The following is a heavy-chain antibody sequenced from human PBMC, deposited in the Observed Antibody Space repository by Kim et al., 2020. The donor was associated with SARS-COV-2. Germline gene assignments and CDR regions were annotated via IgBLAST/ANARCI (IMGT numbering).Heavy chain of an antibody. CDR3: NQSPYCSISIMSCWGLEF. CDR2: VKSITDGGST. CDR1: GVTFTSAW. J-gene: IGHJ4*02. Sequence: GGSLRLSCAASGVTFTSAWMSWVRQAPGKGLEWLGRVKSITDGGSTDYAAPVEGRFIISRDDSKNTLYLQMNSLQTADTAVYYCNQSPYCSISIMSCWGLEFWGRGTQVTVSS. V-gene: IGHV3-15*01. D-gene: IGHD3-16*01.